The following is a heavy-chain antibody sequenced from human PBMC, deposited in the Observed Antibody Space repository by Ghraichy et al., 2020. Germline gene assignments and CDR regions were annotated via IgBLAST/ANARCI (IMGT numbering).Heavy chain of an antibody. CDR3: ARHASFQQRVLLLHQYHYDN. Sequence: SETLSLTCSVSGDFISSRSNYWGWIRQPPGKGLEWIATIFYNGNTYYNPSLQSRVTISVDTSKNQFSLRLTSVTAADTAIYYCARHASFQQRVLLLHQYHYDNWSQGTLVTVSS. V-gene: IGHV4-39*01. J-gene: IGHJ4*02. D-gene: IGHD6-13*01. CDR1: GDFISSRSNY. CDR2: IFYNGNT.